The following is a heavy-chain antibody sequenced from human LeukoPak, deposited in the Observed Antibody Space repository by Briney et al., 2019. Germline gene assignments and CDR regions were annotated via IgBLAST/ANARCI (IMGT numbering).Heavy chain of an antibody. Sequence: PGGSLRLSCAASRFTFSRYWMSWVRQVPGKGLECLANIKEDGSETYYADSVKGRFTISRDNPKNLLFLQINSLRVEDTAVYYCARETPRRGETRDGYRWGQGTVVTVSS. J-gene: IGHJ4*02. V-gene: IGHV3-7*01. CDR3: ARETPRRGETRDGYR. CDR1: RFTFSRYW. CDR2: IKEDGSET. D-gene: IGHD5-24*01.